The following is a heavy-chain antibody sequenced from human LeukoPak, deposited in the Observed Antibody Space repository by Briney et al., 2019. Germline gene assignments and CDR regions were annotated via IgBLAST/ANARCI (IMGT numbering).Heavy chain of an antibody. CDR2: INHSGST. V-gene: IGHV4-34*01. CDR3: ARGSSDHDFDY. CDR1: GGSFSGYY. Sequence: SETLSLTCAVYGGSFSGYYWSWIRQPPGKGLEWIGEINHSGSTNYNPSLKSRVTISVDTSKNQFSLKLSSVTAEDTAVYYCARGSSDHDFDYWGQGTLVTVSS. D-gene: IGHD3-10*01. J-gene: IGHJ4*02.